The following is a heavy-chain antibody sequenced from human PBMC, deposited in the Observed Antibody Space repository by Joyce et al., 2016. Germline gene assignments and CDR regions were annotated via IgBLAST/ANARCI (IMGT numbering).Heavy chain of an antibody. V-gene: IGHV3-23*01. CDR2: ISGSGGVA. J-gene: IGHJ4*02. D-gene: IGHD3-10*01. CDR3: ARGLFGSNWGDY. CDR1: GFTFRNFA. Sequence: EVQLLESGGGLVQPGGSLRLSCAASGFTFRNFAMSWVRQAPGKGLEWVSSISGSGGVAKYADSVKGRFTISRDNSKNTLFLEMSSLRVEDTAVYYCARGLFGSNWGDYWGQGTLVTVSS.